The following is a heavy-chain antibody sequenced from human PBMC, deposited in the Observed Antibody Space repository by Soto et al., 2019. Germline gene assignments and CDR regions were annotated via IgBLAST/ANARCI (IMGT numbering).Heavy chain of an antibody. CDR2: IYPGDSDT. CDR3: ARTSAAGKYYYGMDV. D-gene: IGHD6-13*01. Sequence: EATNPGESLKISCKGSGYSFTSYWIGWVRQMPGKGLEWMGIIYPGDSDTRYSPSFQGQVTISADKSISTAYLQWSSLKASDTAMYYCARTSAAGKYYYGMDVWGQGTTVTVSS. CDR1: GYSFTSYW. J-gene: IGHJ6*02. V-gene: IGHV5-51*01.